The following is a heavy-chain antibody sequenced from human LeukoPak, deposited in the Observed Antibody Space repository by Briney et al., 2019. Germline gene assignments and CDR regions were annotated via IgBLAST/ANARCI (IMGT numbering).Heavy chain of an antibody. J-gene: IGHJ6*03. CDR1: GFTFTGYY. CDR2: INPNSGGS. CDR3: AREVDIVATTSVDYYMDV. Sequence: ASVKVSCKASGFTFTGYYMHWVRQAPGQGLEWMGWINPNSGGSKYTQKFQGRVTMTRDTSISTAYMELSRLRSDDTAVYYCAREVDIVATTSVDYYMDVWGKGTTVTVSS. V-gene: IGHV1-2*02. D-gene: IGHD5-12*01.